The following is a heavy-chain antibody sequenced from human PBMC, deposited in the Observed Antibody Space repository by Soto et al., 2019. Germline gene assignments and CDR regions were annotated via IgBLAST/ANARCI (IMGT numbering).Heavy chain of an antibody. CDR2: IYSGGST. D-gene: IGHD6-13*01. CDR1: GFTVSSNY. CDR3: ARQIQYSSSWYRAFDI. Sequence: EVQLVESGGGLIQPGGSLRLSCAASGFTVSSNYMSWVRQAPGKGLEWVSVIYSGGSTYYADSVKGRFTISRDNSKNTLYLQMNSLRAEDTAVYYCARQIQYSSSWYRAFDIWGQGTMVTVSS. J-gene: IGHJ3*02. V-gene: IGHV3-53*01.